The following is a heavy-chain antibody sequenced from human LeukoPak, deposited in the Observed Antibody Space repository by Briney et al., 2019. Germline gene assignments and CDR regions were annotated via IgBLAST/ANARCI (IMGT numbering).Heavy chain of an antibody. V-gene: IGHV3-11*01. J-gene: IGHJ1*01. CDR1: GLTFSDYY. CDR3: VRYCSSTSCYIGSGEYFQH. Sequence: GGSLRLSCAASGLTFSDYYMSWIRQAPGKGLEWVSYISSSGSNKFYADSVKVRFTISRDNAKNSLYLQMNSLRAEDTALYYCVRYCSSTSCYIGSGEYFQHWGQGTLVTVSS. D-gene: IGHD2-2*01. CDR2: ISSSGSNK.